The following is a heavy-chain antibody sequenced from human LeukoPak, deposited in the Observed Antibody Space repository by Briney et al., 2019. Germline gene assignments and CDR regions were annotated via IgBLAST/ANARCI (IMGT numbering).Heavy chain of an antibody. D-gene: IGHD2-21*01. CDR2: ISGSGGST. V-gene: IGHV3-23*01. CDR3: AKEFPPPKRRCFDY. Sequence: PGGSLRLSCAVSGFIFSNYAMSWVRQAPGKGLELVSAISGSGGSTYYADSVKGRFTISRDNSKNTLYLQMNSLRAEDTAVYYCAKEFPPPKRRCFDYWGQGTLVTVSS. CDR1: GFIFSNYA. J-gene: IGHJ4*02.